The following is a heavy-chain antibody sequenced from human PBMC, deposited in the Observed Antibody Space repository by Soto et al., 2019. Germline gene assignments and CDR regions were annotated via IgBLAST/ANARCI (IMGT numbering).Heavy chain of an antibody. CDR2: ISYDGTKK. D-gene: IGHD3-10*01. CDR1: GFTFSTHG. V-gene: IGHV3-30*18. J-gene: IGHJ5*02. Sequence: QVQLVESGGGEAQPGRSLRLSCAASGFTFSTHGMHWVRQAPGKGLEWVAVISYDGTKKYYADSVMGRFTISRDTSKNTLYLQRTSLRPEDTAVYYCVKDMEHSLVRGWFDPWGQGTLVIVSS. CDR3: VKDMEHSLVRGWFDP.